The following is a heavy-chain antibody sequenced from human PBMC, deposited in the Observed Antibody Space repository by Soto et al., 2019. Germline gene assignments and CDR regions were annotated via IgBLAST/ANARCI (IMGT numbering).Heavy chain of an antibody. V-gene: IGHV4-34*01. CDR3: ARGQVLMITFGGVIAKKAYGMDV. J-gene: IGHJ6*02. Sequence: SETLSLTCAVYGGSFSSYSWSWIRQPPGKGLEWIGEINHSGSTNYNPSLKSRVTRSVDPSQNQFSLKLRSVTPADTAVYYCARGQVLMITFGGVIAKKAYGMDVWGQGNTVT. CDR1: GGSFSSYS. D-gene: IGHD3-16*02. CDR2: INHSGST.